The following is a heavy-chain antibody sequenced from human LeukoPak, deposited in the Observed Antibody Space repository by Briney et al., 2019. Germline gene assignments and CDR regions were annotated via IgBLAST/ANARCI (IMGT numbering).Heavy chain of an antibody. CDR3: ASLTVTGGSLSDY. Sequence: GGSLRLSCVASGFTFSNYDMNWVRQVPGKGLEWVSYISNSGSSKYYVDSVKGRFTISRDNAKNSLYLQMNSLRAEDTAVYYCASLTVTGGSLSDYWGQGTLVTVPS. J-gene: IGHJ4*02. CDR1: GFTFSNYD. D-gene: IGHD2-15*01. V-gene: IGHV3-48*03. CDR2: ISNSGSSK.